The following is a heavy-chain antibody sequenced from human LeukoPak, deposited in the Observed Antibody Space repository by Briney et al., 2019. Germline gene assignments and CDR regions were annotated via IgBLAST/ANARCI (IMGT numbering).Heavy chain of an antibody. CDR1: GFTVSTYY. V-gene: IGHV3-53*01. CDR2: IYSGGST. D-gene: IGHD2-2*01. CDR3: ARGLGYCTSTTCLLPFDY. Sequence: PGGSLRLSCAASGFTVSTYYMTWVRQAPGKGLECVSVIYSGGSTYYADSVKGRFTVSRDKNTLYLQMNSLRAEDTAMYYCARGLGYCTSTTCLLPFDYWGQGTLVTVSS. J-gene: IGHJ4*02.